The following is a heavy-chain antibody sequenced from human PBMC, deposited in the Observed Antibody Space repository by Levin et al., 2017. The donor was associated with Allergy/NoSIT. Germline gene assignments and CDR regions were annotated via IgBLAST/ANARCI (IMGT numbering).Heavy chain of an antibody. CDR2: INQGGSEK. V-gene: IGHV3-7*01. Sequence: GGSLRLSCVAPEFTSEFTFSTSWMTWVRQAPGKGLEWVANINQGGSEKYYVDSVKGRFTISRDNAKNSLYLQMSNLRVEDTAIYYCARGHDDMGIWGQGTTVTVSS. CDR1: EFTFSTSW. J-gene: IGHJ6*02. CDR3: ARGHDDMGI.